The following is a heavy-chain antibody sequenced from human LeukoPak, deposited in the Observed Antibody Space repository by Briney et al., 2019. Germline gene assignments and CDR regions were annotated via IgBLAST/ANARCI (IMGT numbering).Heavy chain of an antibody. D-gene: IGHD1-1*01. V-gene: IGHV5-51*01. CDR3: ARRATGTTGGWYFDY. Sequence: GESLKISCKGSGYSFTSYWVGGVRHMPGKGLEWMGIIYPGDADTRYSPSFQGQVTISADQSISTAYLQWSSLKASDTAMYYCARRATGTTGGWYFDYWGRGTLVTVSS. CDR2: IYPGDADT. J-gene: IGHJ4*02. CDR1: GYSFTSYW.